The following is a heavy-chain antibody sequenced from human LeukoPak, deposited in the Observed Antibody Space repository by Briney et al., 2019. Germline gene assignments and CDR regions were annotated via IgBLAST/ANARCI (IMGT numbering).Heavy chain of an antibody. J-gene: IGHJ6*03. D-gene: IGHD3-10*01. Sequence: AETLSLTCAVYGGSFSGYYWSWIRQPPGKGLEWIGYIHYSGSTNYNPSLKSRVTMSVDTSKNQFSLKLSSVTAADTAVYYCARDRVVRGVILNYYYYYMDVWGKGTTVTISS. CDR1: GGSFSGYY. CDR3: ARDRVVRGVILNYYYYYMDV. V-gene: IGHV4-59*12. CDR2: IHYSGST.